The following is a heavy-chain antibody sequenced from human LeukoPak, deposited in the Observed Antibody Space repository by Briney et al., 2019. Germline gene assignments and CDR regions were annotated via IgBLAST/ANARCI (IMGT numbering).Heavy chain of an antibody. CDR1: GFTFSNYW. V-gene: IGHV3-7*05. CDR3: ARGYSSSWNYFDY. Sequence: GGSLRLSCAASGFTFSNYWMIWVRQAPGKGLEWVGNIKQDGSEKRYADSVRGRFSISRDNAQTSLYLQMNSLRAEYTAVYYCARGYSSSWNYFDYWGQGTLVTVSS. J-gene: IGHJ4*02. D-gene: IGHD6-13*01. CDR2: IKQDGSEK.